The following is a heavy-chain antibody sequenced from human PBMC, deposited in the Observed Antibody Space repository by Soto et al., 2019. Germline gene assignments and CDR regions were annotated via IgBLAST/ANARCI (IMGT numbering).Heavy chain of an antibody. CDR3: ARGSQVALSSGWYDY. CDR1: SGSISSSNW. J-gene: IGHJ4*02. Sequence: QVQLQESGPGLVKPSGTLSLTCAVSSGSISSSNWWSWVRQPPGKGLEWIGEIYHSGSTNYNPSLKSRVTLSVDKSKNQFSLKLSSVTAADTAVYYCARGSQVALSSGWYDYWGQGTLVTVSS. CDR2: IYHSGST. V-gene: IGHV4-4*02. D-gene: IGHD6-19*01.